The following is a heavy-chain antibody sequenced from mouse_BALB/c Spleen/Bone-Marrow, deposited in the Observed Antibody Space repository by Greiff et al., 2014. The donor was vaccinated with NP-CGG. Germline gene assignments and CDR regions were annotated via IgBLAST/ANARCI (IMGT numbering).Heavy chain of an antibody. J-gene: IGHJ4*01. D-gene: IGHD2-14*01. CDR1: GYTFTDYN. Sequence: DVKLQESGPELVKPGASVKIPCKASGYTFTDYNMDWVKQSHGKSLEWIGDINPNNGGTIYNQKFKGKATLTVDKSSSTAYMELRSLTSEDTAVYYCAREVRRFYAMDYWGQGTSVTVSS. V-gene: IGHV1-18*01. CDR2: INPNNGGT. CDR3: AREVRRFYAMDY.